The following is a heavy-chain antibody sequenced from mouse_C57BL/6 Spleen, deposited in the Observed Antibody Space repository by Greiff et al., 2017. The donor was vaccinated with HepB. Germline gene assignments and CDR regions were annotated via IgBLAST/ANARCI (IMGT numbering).Heavy chain of an antibody. CDR2: IDPSDSYT. Sequence: QVQLQQPGAELVMPGASVKLSCKASGYTFTSYWMHWVKQRPGQGLEWIGEIDPSDSYTNYNQKFKGKSTLTVDKSSSTAYMQLSSLTSEDSAVYYCARLGDYDGTWFAYWGQGTLVTVSA. V-gene: IGHV1-69*01. J-gene: IGHJ3*01. D-gene: IGHD2-4*01. CDR1: GYTFTSYW. CDR3: ARLGDYDGTWFAY.